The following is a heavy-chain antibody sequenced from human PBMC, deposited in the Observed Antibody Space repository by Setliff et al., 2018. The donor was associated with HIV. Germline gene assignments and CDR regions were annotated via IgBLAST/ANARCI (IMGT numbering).Heavy chain of an antibody. Sequence: PSETLSLTCAVSGGSISSNTYYWGWIRQPPGKGLEWIGSIYYSGSTYYNPSLKSRLTVTKDTSKNRVVFTMTNMDPVDTATYYCAYSGRQLRGPYFDFWGQGTPVTVSS. J-gene: IGHJ4*02. D-gene: IGHD1-1*01. CDR3: AYSGRQLRGPYFDF. CDR1: GGSISSNTYY. CDR2: IYYSGST. V-gene: IGHV4-39*06.